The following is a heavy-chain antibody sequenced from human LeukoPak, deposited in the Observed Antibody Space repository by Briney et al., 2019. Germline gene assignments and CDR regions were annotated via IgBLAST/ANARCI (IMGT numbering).Heavy chain of an antibody. Sequence: GGSLRLSCAASGFTFSSYSMSWVRQAPGKGLEWVSSISSSSSYIYYADSVKGRFTISRDNAKNSLYLQMNSLRAEDTAVYYCARDRLVTVFDYWGQGTLVTVSS. CDR2: ISSSSSYI. D-gene: IGHD4-23*01. CDR1: GFTFSSYS. V-gene: IGHV3-21*01. CDR3: ARDRLVTVFDY. J-gene: IGHJ4*02.